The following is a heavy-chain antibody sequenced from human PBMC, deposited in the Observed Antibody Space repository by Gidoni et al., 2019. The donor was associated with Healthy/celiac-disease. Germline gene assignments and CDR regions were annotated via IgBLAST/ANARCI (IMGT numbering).Heavy chain of an antibody. D-gene: IGHD4-17*01. V-gene: IGHV3-74*01. J-gene: IGHJ4*02. CDR1: GCPFSSYW. CDR2: INSDGSST. CDR3: ARLPTVVTTLSG. Sequence: EVQLVESGGGLVQPGGSRRLSWAASGCPFSSYWMHWVRQAPGKGLVWVSRINSDGSSTSYADSVKGRFTISRDNAKNTPYLQMNSLRAEDTAVYYCARLPTVVTTLSGWGQGTLVTVSS.